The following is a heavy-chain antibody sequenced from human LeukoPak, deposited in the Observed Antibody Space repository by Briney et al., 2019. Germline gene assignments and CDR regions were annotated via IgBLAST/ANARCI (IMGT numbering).Heavy chain of an antibody. D-gene: IGHD2-21*02. V-gene: IGHV4-39*01. J-gene: IGHJ4*02. CDR1: GGSISSSDHF. Sequence: SETLSLTCSVSGGSISSSDHFLGWIRQPPGEGLEWIGGIYYSGTTYYNPSLKSRVTISVDMSKNQFSLKLSSVTAADTAVYYCARHSDRTAYTAKGFDYWGQGTLVTVSS. CDR3: ARHSDRTAYTAKGFDY. CDR2: IYYSGTT.